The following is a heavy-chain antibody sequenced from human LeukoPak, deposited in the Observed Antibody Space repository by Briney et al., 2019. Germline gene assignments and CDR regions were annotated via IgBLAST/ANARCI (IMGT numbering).Heavy chain of an antibody. CDR1: GGSISSYY. D-gene: IGHD3-10*01. CDR3: VGAHVLLSADPKWGGDAFDI. Sequence: SETLSLTCTVSGGSISSYYWSWIRQPPGKGLEWIGYIYYSGSTNYNPSLKSRVTISVDTSKNQFSLKLSSVTAADTAVYYCVGAHVLLSADPKWGGDAFDIWGQGTMVTVSS. CDR2: IYYSGST. J-gene: IGHJ3*02. V-gene: IGHV4-59*08.